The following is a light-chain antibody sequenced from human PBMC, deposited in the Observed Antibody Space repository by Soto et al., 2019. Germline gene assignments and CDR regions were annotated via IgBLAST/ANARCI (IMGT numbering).Light chain of an antibody. V-gene: IGKV3-15*01. J-gene: IGKJ1*01. Sequence: EIVVTQSPATLSVSPGERATLSCRASQSVSSNLAWYQQKPGQAPRLLIYGASTRATGIPARFSGSGSGTEFTLTISSLQSEDFAVYYCQQYNNRPPWTFGQGTKVDIK. CDR2: GAS. CDR1: QSVSSN. CDR3: QQYNNRPPWT.